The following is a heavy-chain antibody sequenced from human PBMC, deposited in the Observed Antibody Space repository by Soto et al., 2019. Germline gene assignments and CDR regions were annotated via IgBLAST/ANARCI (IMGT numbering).Heavy chain of an antibody. J-gene: IGHJ6*02. CDR2: INPIFGTA. Sequence: QVQLVQSGAEVKKPGSSVKVSCKASGGTFSSYAISWVRQAPGQGLVWMGGINPIFGTANYAQKFQGRVTITADEPTSTAYMELSSMRSEDTSVYYCASGEMAPRGGYYYYCYGMDVWGQGTTVTVSS. CDR3: ASGEMAPRGGYYYYCYGMDV. CDR1: GGTFSSYA. D-gene: IGHD3-10*01. V-gene: IGHV1-69*12.